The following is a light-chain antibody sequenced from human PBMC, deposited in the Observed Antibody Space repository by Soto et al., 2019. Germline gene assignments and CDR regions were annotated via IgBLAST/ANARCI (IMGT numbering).Light chain of an antibody. V-gene: IGKV3-11*01. J-gene: IGKJ2*02. Sequence: EIVLTQSPATLSLSPGERATLSCRASQSVSSYLAWYQQKPGQAPRLLIYSASRGATGFPARFSGSGSGTDFTLTISRLEPEDFAVYFCQQRGKWPSTFGPGTKVDI. CDR2: SAS. CDR3: QQRGKWPST. CDR1: QSVSSY.